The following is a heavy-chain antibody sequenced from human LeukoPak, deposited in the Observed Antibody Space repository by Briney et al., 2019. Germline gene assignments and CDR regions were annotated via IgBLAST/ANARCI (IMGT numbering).Heavy chain of an antibody. J-gene: IGHJ5*02. CDR1: GGSFSGYY. CDR2: INHSGST. Sequence: SETLSLTCAVYGGSFSGYYWSWIRQPPGKGLEWIGEINHSGSTNYNPSLKSRVTISVDTSKNQFSLKLSSVTAADTAVYYCARRVGSGGYHNWFDPWGQGTLVTVSS. D-gene: IGHD3-10*01. V-gene: IGHV4-34*01. CDR3: ARRVGSGGYHNWFDP.